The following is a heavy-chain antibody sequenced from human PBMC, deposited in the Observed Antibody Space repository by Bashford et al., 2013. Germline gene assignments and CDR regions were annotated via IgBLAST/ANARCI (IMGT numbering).Heavy chain of an antibody. CDR2: IIPIFGTA. CDR1: GGTFSSYA. V-gene: IGHV1-69*13. D-gene: IGHD2-21*01. CDR3: ARPIVVVEGAFDI. Sequence: SVKVSCKASGGTFSSYAISWVRQAPGQGLEWMGGIIPIFGTANYAQKFQGRVTITADESTSTAYMELSSLRSEDTAVYYCARPIVVVEGAFDIWGQGTMVTVSS. J-gene: IGHJ3*02.